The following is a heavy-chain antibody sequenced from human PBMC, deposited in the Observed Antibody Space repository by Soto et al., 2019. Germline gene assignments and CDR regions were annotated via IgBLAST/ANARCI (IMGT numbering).Heavy chain of an antibody. D-gene: IGHD1-26*01. CDR2: VTDSGGKT. CDR3: AKGFIVAATTPEFDY. CDR1: GFTFTTYA. J-gene: IGHJ4*02. Sequence: EVQLLASGGGLVQPGGSLRLSCAASGFTFTTYAMSWVRHAPGKGLEWVSGVTDSGGKTYYADSVKGRFTISRDNSKNTLYLQMNSLRAEDTAVYYCAKGFIVAATTPEFDYWGQGTLVTVSS. V-gene: IGHV3-23*01.